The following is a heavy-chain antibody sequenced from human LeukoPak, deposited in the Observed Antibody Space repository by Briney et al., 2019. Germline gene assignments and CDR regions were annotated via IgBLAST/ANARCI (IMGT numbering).Heavy chain of an antibody. J-gene: IGHJ2*01. CDR1: GFTFSDYY. V-gene: IGHV3-11*01. CDR2: ISSSGSTI. CDR3: ASTHSSSWYSYRYFDL. D-gene: IGHD6-13*01. Sequence: GGSLRLSCAASGFTFSDYYMSWVRQAPGKGLEWVSYISSSGSTIYYADSVKGRFTISRDNAKNSLYLQMNSLRAEDTAVYYCASTHSSSWYSYRYFDLWSRGTLVTVSS.